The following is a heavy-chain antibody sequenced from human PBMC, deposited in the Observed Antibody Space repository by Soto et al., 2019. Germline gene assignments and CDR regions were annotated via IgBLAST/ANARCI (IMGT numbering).Heavy chain of an antibody. CDR1: GFAFSSYA. V-gene: IGHV3-23*01. Sequence: EVQLLESGGGLVQPGGSLRLSCTASGFAFSSYAMSWVRQPPGKGLEWVSAVSGSGGITYYADSVKGRFTISGDNSKNKLYRQMSSLRADDKAVYDCAKDCRIVRYNFGGLRDYWGQGNLVNGPS. D-gene: IGHD3-16*01. J-gene: IGHJ4*02. CDR2: VSGSGGIT. CDR3: AKDCRIVRYNFGGLRDY.